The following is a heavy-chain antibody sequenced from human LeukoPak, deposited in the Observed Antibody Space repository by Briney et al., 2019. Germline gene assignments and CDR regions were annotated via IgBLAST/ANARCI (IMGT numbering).Heavy chain of an antibody. J-gene: IGHJ4*02. D-gene: IGHD3/OR15-3a*01. CDR2: IDPRDSYT. CDR3: ATDRVGRLPYSFDY. V-gene: IGHV5-10-1*01. CDR1: GYSLISFW. Sequence: GESLKISCKGPGYSLISFWISWVSQMPGKGLEWMGRIDPRDSYTNYSPSLLGHVTISADRSITTAYLQWSSLKASDTAIYYCATDRVGRLPYSFDYWGQGTLVTVSS.